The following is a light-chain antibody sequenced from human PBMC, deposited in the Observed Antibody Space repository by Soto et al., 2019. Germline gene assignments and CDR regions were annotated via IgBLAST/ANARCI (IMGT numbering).Light chain of an antibody. CDR1: SSNIGAGYD. J-gene: IGLJ3*02. CDR3: QSYDSSLSGSV. V-gene: IGLV1-40*01. CDR2: GNS. Sequence: QSVLTQPPSVSGAAGQRVTISCTGCSSNIGAGYDVHWYQQLPGTAPKLLIYGNSNRPSGVPDRFSGSKSGTSASLAITGLQAEDEADYYCQSYDSSLSGSVFGGGTKVTV.